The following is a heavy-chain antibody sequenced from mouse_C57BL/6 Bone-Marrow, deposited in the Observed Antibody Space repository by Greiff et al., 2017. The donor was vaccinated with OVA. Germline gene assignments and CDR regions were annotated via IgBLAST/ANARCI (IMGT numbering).Heavy chain of an antibody. D-gene: IGHD2-4*01. CDR1: GYSITSDY. CDR2: ISYSGST. Sequence: VQLKESGPGLAKPSQSLSLSCSVTGYSITSDYWNWIRQFPGNKLEYMGYISYSGSTYYTPSLKRRISINRDTTKNQYYLQLKSVTTGDTATYYCAGGDYDGGFDYWGQGTTLTVSS. V-gene: IGHV3-8*01. CDR3: AGGDYDGGFDY. J-gene: IGHJ2*01.